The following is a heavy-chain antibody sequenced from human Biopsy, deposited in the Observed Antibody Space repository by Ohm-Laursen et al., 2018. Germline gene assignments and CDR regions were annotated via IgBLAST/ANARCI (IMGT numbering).Heavy chain of an antibody. J-gene: IGHJ4*02. CDR3: ARIAAAGWDDY. V-gene: IGHV1-69*05. D-gene: IGHD6-25*01. Sequence: SSVKVSCKASGGTFSSYAISWVRQAPGQGLEWMGGIIAIFGTPNYAQKFQGRITMTIDAATSTGYMDLRSLKSDDTAVYYCARIAAAGWDDYWGQGTLVTVSS. CDR2: IIAIFGTP. CDR1: GGTFSSYA.